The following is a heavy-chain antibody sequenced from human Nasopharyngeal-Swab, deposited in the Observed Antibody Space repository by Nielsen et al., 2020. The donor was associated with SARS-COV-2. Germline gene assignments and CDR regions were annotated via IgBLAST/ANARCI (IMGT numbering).Heavy chain of an antibody. CDR1: GYSFTSYW. Sequence: GESLTISCKGSGYSFTSYWISWVRQMPGKGLEWMGRIDPSDSYTNYSPSFQGHVTISADKSISTAYLQWSSLKASDTAMYYCARQIRFLEWLPYYYYYMDVWGKGTTVTVSS. CDR3: ARQIRFLEWLPYYYYYMDV. D-gene: IGHD3-3*01. J-gene: IGHJ6*03. CDR2: IDPSDSYT. V-gene: IGHV5-10-1*01.